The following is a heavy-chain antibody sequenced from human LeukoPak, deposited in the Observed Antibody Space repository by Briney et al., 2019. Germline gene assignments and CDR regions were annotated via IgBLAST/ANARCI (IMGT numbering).Heavy chain of an antibody. CDR3: ARDSRVTTPCPDY. V-gene: IGHV1-69*06. CDR1: GGTFSSYA. J-gene: IGHJ4*02. Sequence: SVKVSCKASGGTFSSYAISWVRQAPGQGLEWMGGIIPIFGTANYAQKFQGRVTITADKSTSTAYMELSSLRSEDTAVYYCARDSRVTTPCPDYWGQGTLVTVSS. D-gene: IGHD1-14*01. CDR2: IIPIFGTA.